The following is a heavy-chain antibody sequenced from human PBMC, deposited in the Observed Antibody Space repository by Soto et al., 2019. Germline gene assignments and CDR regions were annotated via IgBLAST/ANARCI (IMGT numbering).Heavy chain of an antibody. CDR3: ARVDSGLVITS. V-gene: IGHV1-69*06. D-gene: IGHD3-9*01. CDR1: GGTFNSYG. Sequence: SVKVSCKASGGTFNSYGISWVRQAPGQGLDWMGVIIPLYGTVNYAQKFQGRVSITADKSTSTAYMDLNSLRSDDTAVYYCARVDSGLVITSWGQGTLVTVSS. CDR2: IIPLYGTV. J-gene: IGHJ4*02.